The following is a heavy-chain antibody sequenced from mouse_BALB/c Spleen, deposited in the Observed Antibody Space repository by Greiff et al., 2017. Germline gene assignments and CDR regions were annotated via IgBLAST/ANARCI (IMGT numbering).Heavy chain of an antibody. CDR2: ISSGSSTI. V-gene: IGHV5-17*02. CDR1: GFTFSSYA. J-gene: IGHJ3*01. CDR3: ARAGSAGFAY. Sequence: EVKLMESGGGLVKPGGSLKLSCAASGFTFSSYAMSWVRQTPEKRLEWVAYISSGSSTIYYADTVKGRFTISRDNPKNTLFLQMTSLRSEDTAMYYCARAGSAGFAYWGQGTLVTVSA.